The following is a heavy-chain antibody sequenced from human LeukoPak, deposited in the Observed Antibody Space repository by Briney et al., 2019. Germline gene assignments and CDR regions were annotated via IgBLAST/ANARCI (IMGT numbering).Heavy chain of an antibody. V-gene: IGHV4-38-2*02. Sequence: PSETLSLTCTVSGYSISSGYYWGWIRQPPGKGLEWIGSIYYSGSTYYNPSLKSRVTISVDTSRNQFSLKLSSVTAADTAVYYCARHSPPYYSSSSNWFDPWGQGTLVTVSS. J-gene: IGHJ5*02. CDR2: IYYSGST. D-gene: IGHD6-13*01. CDR1: GYSISSGYY. CDR3: ARHSPPYYSSSSNWFDP.